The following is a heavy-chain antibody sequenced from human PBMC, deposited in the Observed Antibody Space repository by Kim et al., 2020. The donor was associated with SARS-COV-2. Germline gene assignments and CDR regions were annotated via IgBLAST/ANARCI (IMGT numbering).Heavy chain of an antibody. J-gene: IGHJ1*01. V-gene: IGHV3-30*04. CDR2: ISYDGSNK. Sequence: GGSLRLSCAASGFTFSSYAMHWVRQAPGKGLEWVAVISYDGSNKYYAYSVKGRFTISKDNSNNTLYMKMNSLRAEDTAVYYCARGESYRGTQRGYLQHWGQGTLVTVSS. D-gene: IGHD3-16*02. CDR1: GFTFSSYA. CDR3: ARGESYRGTQRGYLQH.